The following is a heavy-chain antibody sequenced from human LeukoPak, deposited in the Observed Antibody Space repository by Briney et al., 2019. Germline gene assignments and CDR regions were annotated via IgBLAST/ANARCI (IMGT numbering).Heavy chain of an antibody. CDR1: GFTFSTYS. V-gene: IGHV3-48*01. Sequence: GGSLRLSCAASGFTFSTYSMNWVRQAPGKGLEWVSYISSSSSTIHYADSVKGRFTISRDNAKNSLYLQMNSLRAEDTAVYYCARGSTYYDSSGQVPFDYWGQGTLVTVSS. D-gene: IGHD3-22*01. CDR2: ISSSSSTI. CDR3: ARGSTYYDSSGQVPFDY. J-gene: IGHJ4*02.